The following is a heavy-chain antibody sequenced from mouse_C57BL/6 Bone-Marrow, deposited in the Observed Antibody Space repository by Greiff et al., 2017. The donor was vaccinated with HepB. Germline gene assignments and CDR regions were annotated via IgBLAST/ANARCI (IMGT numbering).Heavy chain of an antibody. CDR1: GYTFTDYE. CDR3: TRRSTMSTTCGYYFDY. CDR2: IDPETGGT. V-gene: IGHV1-15*01. Sequence: QVQLQQSGAELVRPGASVTLSCKASGYTFTDYEMHWVKQTPVHGLEWIGAIDPETGGTAYNQKFKGKAILTADKSSSTAYMELRSLTSEDSAVYYSTRRSTMSTTCGYYFDYWGQGTPLTVSS. J-gene: IGHJ2*01. D-gene: IGHD2-4*01.